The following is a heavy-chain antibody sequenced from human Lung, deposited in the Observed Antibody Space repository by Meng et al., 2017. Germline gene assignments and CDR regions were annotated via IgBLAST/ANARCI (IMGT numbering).Heavy chain of an antibody. D-gene: IGHD4-17*01. Sequence: GGSLRLSCAASGFTFSTYWMSWVRQAPGKGLEWVANIKTDGSEKHYVDSVKGRFTISRDNAKNSLYLQMDSLRAEDTAVYYCARDDFGADDAFDIWGQGTMVTVSS. CDR2: IKTDGSEK. CDR1: GFTFSTYW. CDR3: ARDDFGADDAFDI. J-gene: IGHJ3*02. V-gene: IGHV3-7*01.